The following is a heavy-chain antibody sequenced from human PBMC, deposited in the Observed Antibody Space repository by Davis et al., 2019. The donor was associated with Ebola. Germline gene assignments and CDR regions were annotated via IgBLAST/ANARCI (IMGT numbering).Heavy chain of an antibody. D-gene: IGHD3-10*01. CDR1: GFTFGGYS. CDR3: AKAQYLDSTGFFFGEDY. J-gene: IGHJ4*02. V-gene: IGHV3-23*01. CDR2: ISGSGGVT. Sequence: GESLKISCVASGFTFGGYSMSWVRQAPGQGLKWVSGISGSGGVTKYADSVKGRFTISRDNSKNTLYLQMNSLRADDTAVYYCAKAQYLDSTGFFFGEDYWGQGTLVTVSS.